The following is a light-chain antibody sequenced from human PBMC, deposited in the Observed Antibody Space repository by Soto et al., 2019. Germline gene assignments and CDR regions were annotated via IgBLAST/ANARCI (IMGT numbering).Light chain of an antibody. J-gene: IGKJ5*01. Sequence: DIVMTQSPDSLAVSLGERATINCKSSQSVLYSSNNKNYLAWYQQKPGQAPRLLIYGASTRATGIPARFSGSGSGTDFTLTISSLEPEDFAFYYCQQRSKWPPTFGQGTRLEVK. CDR2: GAS. CDR1: QSVLYSSNNKNY. CDR3: QQRSKWPPT. V-gene: IGKV4-1*01.